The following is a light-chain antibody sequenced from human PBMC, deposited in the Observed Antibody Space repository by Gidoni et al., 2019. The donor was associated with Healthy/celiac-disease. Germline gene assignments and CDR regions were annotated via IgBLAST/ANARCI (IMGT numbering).Light chain of an antibody. J-gene: IGKJ1*01. Sequence: GARFTIPCRASQSISSWLAWYQQKPGKAPKLLIYDASSLESGVPSRFSGSGSGTELTLTISSLQPDDFETYYWQHPQVTFGQGTKVEIK. CDR2: DAS. V-gene: IGKV1-5*01. CDR3: QHPQVT. CDR1: QSISSW.